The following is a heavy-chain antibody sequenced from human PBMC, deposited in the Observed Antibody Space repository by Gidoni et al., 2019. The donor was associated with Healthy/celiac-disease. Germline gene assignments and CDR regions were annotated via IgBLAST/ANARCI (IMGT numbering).Heavy chain of an antibody. CDR3: ARLPYDEMPFDI. J-gene: IGHJ3*02. CDR2: IYYSGST. Sequence: QLKLQESGPGLVKPSETLSLTGTGSGGSISSSSYYWGWIRQPPGKGLEWIGSIYYSGSTYYNPSLKSRVTISVDTSKNQFSLKLSSVTAADTAVYYCARLPYDEMPFDIWGQGTMVSVSS. D-gene: IGHD3-16*01. CDR1: GGSISSSSYY. V-gene: IGHV4-39*01.